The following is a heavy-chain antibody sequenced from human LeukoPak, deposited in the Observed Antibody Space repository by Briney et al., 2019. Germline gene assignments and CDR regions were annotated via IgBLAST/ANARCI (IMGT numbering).Heavy chain of an antibody. J-gene: IGHJ6*03. Sequence: GGSLRLSCAASGFTFSSYWMSWVRQAPGKGLEWVANIKQDGSEKYYVDSVKGRFTISRDNAKNSLYLQMNSLRAEDTAVYYCARVLPSESLDILTGYPIYYYYYMDVWGKGTTVTVSS. CDR2: IKQDGSEK. V-gene: IGHV3-7*01. CDR3: ARVLPSESLDILTGYPIYYYYYMDV. D-gene: IGHD3-9*01. CDR1: GFTFSSYW.